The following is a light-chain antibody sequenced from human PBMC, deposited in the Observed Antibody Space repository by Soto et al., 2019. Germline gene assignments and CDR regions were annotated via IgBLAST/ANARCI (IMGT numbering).Light chain of an antibody. CDR1: QDIRND. V-gene: IGKV1-6*01. CDR3: LQDYNYPWT. CDR2: AAS. J-gene: IGKJ1*01. Sequence: ATQMAQSPSSLSASVGDRVTITCRASQDIRNDLGWFQQKPGKAPKLLIYAASSLESGVPSRFSGSGSGTEFTLTISSLQSEDFGTYYCLQDYNYPWTFGQGTKVDIK.